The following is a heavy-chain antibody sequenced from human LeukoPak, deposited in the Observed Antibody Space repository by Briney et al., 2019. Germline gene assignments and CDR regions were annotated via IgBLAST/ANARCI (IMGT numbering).Heavy chain of an antibody. V-gene: IGHV4-38-2*01. Sequence: SETLSLTCAVSGYSISSGYYWGWIRQPPGKGLEWIGSIYHSGSTYYNPSLKSRVTISVDTSKNQFSLKLSPVTAADTAVYYCARHSTHFWSGLDWFDPWGQGTLVTVSS. D-gene: IGHD3-3*02. CDR3: ARHSTHFWSGLDWFDP. J-gene: IGHJ5*02. CDR1: GYSISSGYY. CDR2: IYHSGST.